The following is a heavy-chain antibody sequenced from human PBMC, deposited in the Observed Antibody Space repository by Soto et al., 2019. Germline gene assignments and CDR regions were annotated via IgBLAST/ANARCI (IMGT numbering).Heavy chain of an antibody. CDR1: GYTFTSNG. D-gene: IGHD2-21*02. J-gene: IGHJ4*02. CDR2: ISVYNVNT. CDR3: ARDLAYCGGDCFPIDY. V-gene: IGHV1-18*01. Sequence: QVQLVQSGAEVKKPGASVKVSCKASGYTFTSNGISWVRQAPGQGLEWMGWISVYNVNTNYAQKLQGRVTMTTDTSTSTAYMELRSRRSDDTAVYYCARDLAYCGGDCFPIDYWGQGTLVTVSS.